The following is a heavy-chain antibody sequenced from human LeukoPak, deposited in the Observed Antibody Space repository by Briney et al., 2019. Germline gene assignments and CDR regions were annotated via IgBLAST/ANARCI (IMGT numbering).Heavy chain of an antibody. D-gene: IGHD6-6*01. CDR1: GLSFRSYS. CDR3: ARDLTTSSTAYLHH. CDR2: ISSSSTYI. J-gene: IGHJ1*01. Sequence: GGSLRLSCVASGLSFRSYSMNWVRQAPGKGLEWASSISSSSTYIYYADSVKGRFTISRDNAKNSLFLQMNSLRAEDTAVYYCARDLTTSSTAYLHHWGQGTLVTVSS. V-gene: IGHV3-21*01.